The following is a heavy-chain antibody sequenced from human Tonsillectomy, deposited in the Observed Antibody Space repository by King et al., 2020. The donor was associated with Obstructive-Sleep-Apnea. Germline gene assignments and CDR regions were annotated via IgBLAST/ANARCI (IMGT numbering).Heavy chain of an antibody. V-gene: IGHV4-38-2*02. CDR1: GYSISSGYY. Sequence: QLQESGPGLVKPSETLSLTCTVAGYSISSGYYWGWIRQPPGNGLEWIGSIFHSGSTNYNPSLKSRLTISVDTLKNQFSLKLNSVTAADTAVYYCAREKISDAFDIWAQGTMVTVSS. J-gene: IGHJ3*02. CDR3: AREKISDAFDI. CDR2: IFHSGST.